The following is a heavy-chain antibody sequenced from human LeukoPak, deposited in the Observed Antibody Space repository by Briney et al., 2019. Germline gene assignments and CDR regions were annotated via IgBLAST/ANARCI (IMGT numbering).Heavy chain of an antibody. CDR2: INPSGGST. CDR3: ARERVSHLYGGGPFDP. D-gene: IGHD4-23*01. CDR1: GYTFTSYY. V-gene: IGHV1-46*01. J-gene: IGHJ5*02. Sequence: ASVKVSCEASGYTFTSYYMHWVRQAPGQGLEWMGIINPSGGSTSYAQKFQGRVTMTRDTSTSTVYMELSSLRSEDTAVYYCARERVSHLYGGGPFDPWGQGTLVTVSS.